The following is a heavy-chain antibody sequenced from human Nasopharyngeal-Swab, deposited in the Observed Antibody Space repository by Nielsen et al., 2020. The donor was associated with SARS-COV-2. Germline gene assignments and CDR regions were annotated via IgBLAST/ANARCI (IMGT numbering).Heavy chain of an antibody. CDR2: ISLTGST. D-gene: IGHD1-20*01. CDR3: ASEYDNGGHNFFDP. J-gene: IGHJ5*02. V-gene: IGHV4-4*02. Sequence: SETLSLTCAVSGVSISASAWWTWVRQPPGQGLEWIGHISLTGSTNYNPSLKSRVTISLDRSKNHLSLNLTSVSAADTALYFCASEYDNGGHNFFDPWGPGTLVTVSS. CDR1: GVSISASAW.